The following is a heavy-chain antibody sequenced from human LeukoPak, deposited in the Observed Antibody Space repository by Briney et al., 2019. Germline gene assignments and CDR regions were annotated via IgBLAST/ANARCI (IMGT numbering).Heavy chain of an antibody. CDR2: INHSGST. Sequence: SETLSLTCAVYGGSFSGYYWSWIRQPPGKGLEWIGEINHSGSTNYNPSLKSRVAISLDTSKNHFSLKLSSVTAADTAVYYCARGIVPRPHDYWGQGTLVTVSS. CDR3: ARGIVPRPHDY. J-gene: IGHJ4*02. V-gene: IGHV4-34*01. D-gene: IGHD2/OR15-2a*01. CDR1: GGSFSGYY.